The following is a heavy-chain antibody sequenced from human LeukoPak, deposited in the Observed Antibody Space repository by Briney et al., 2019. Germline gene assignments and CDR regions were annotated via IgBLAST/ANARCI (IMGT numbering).Heavy chain of an antibody. J-gene: IGHJ3*02. Sequence: SQTLSLTCAISGDNISSNSAAWTWIRQSPSRGLEWLGRTYYRSKWYNDYVVSVKSRITINPDTSKNQFSLQLNSVTPEDTAVYYCARETDSGSPDAFDIWGQGTMFTVSS. D-gene: IGHD1-26*01. CDR3: ARETDSGSPDAFDI. CDR1: GDNISSNSAA. CDR2: TYYRSKWYN. V-gene: IGHV6-1*01.